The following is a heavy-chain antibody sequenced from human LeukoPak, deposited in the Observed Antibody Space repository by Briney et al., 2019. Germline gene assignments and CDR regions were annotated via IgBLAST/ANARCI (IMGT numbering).Heavy chain of an antibody. Sequence: ASVTVSCKASGYTFTSHGISWVRQAPGQGLEWMGWISAYNGNTNYAQKLQGRVTMTTDTSTSTAYMELRSLRSDDTAVYYCARVGSTMIVEPPYYFDYWGQGTLVTVSS. CDR3: ARVGSTMIVEPPYYFDY. CDR1: GYTFTSHG. V-gene: IGHV1-18*01. D-gene: IGHD3-22*01. CDR2: ISAYNGNT. J-gene: IGHJ4*02.